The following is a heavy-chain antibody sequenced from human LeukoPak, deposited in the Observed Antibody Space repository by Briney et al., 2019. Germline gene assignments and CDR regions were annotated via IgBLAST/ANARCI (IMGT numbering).Heavy chain of an antibody. CDR3: ARAGDIVLMVYAIFPPDY. CDR1: GFTFSNAW. V-gene: IGHV3-48*01. D-gene: IGHD2-8*01. CDR2: ISSSSSTI. Sequence: QPGGSLRLSCAASGFTFSNAWMSWVRQAPGKGLEWVSYISSSSSTIYYADSVKGRFTISRDNAKNSLYLQMNSLRAEDTAVYYCARAGDIVLMVYAIFPPDYWGQGTLVTVSS. J-gene: IGHJ4*02.